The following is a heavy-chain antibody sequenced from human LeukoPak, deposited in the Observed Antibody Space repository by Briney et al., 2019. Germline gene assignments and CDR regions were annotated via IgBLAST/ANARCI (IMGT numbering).Heavy chain of an antibody. CDR1: GFTFNNYA. Sequence: GGSLRLSCVGSGFTFNNYAMSWVRQAPGRGLEWATSTAGSGISKDYADSVKGRFTISKDKSKNTLYLQMDNLRAEDTGVYFCARLPTFYYDSSGYHYDYWGQGTQVTVSS. J-gene: IGHJ4*02. CDR3: ARLPTFYYDSSGYHYDY. D-gene: IGHD3-22*01. CDR2: TAGSGISK. V-gene: IGHV3-23*01.